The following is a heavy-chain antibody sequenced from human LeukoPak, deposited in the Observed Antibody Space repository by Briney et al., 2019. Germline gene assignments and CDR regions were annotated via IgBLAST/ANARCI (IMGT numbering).Heavy chain of an antibody. CDR1: GFTFDDYT. D-gene: IGHD6-19*01. J-gene: IGHJ4*02. CDR2: ITWNGGRT. Sequence: GGSLRLSCAASGFTFDDYTMHWVRQAPGKGLEWVSLITWNGGRTDYADSVKGRFTISRDNSKNSLYLQMDSLTIEDTAFYYCAKDKFPSYSSAWYYFDYWGQGTLVTVSS. CDR3: AKDKFPSYSSAWYYFDY. V-gene: IGHV3-43*01.